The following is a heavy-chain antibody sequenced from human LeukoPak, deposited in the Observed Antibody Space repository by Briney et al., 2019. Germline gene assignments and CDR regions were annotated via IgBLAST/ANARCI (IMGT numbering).Heavy chain of an antibody. V-gene: IGHV7-4-1*02. J-gene: IGHJ5*02. CDR3: ALDVVVLAARVSWFDP. CDR2: INTNTGNP. D-gene: IGHD2-2*01. CDR1: GYTFTSYA. Sequence: ASVTVSCKASGYTFTSYAMNWVRQAPGQGLEWMGWINTNTGNPTYAQGFTGRFVFSLDTSVSTAYLQISSLKAEDTAVYYCALDVVVLAARVSWFDPWGQGTLVTVSS.